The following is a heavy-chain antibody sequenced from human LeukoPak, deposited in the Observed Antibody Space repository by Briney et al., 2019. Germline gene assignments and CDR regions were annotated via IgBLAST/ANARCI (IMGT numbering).Heavy chain of an antibody. J-gene: IGHJ4*02. V-gene: IGHV4-38-2*02. Sequence: SETLSLTCTVSGYSISSGYYWGWIRRPPGKWLEWIGEINHSGSTNYNPSLKSRVTISVDTSKNQFSLKLSSVTAADTAVYYCARGRGDGYNDDYWGQGTLVTVSS. CDR2: INHSGST. CDR1: GYSISSGYY. CDR3: ARGRGDGYNDDY. D-gene: IGHD5-24*01.